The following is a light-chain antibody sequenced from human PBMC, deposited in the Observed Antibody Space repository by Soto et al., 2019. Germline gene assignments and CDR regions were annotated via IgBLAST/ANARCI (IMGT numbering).Light chain of an antibody. Sequence: QSPLRRSPSLSGAAGQRVTISCTASSSNIGAGYDVHWYQQLPGTAPKLLIYGNSNRPSGVPDRFSGSKSGTSASLAITGLQAEDEADYYCQSYDSSLSGYVLGTGTKATVL. CDR2: GNS. J-gene: IGLJ1*01. CDR1: SSNIGAGYD. CDR3: QSYDSSLSGYV. V-gene: IGLV1-40*01.